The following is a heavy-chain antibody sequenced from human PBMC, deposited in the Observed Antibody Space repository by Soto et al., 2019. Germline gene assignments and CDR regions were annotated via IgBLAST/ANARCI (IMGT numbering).Heavy chain of an antibody. CDR1: GDSFSSYA. CDR2: IIPIFETA. J-gene: IGHJ4*02. D-gene: IGHD6-13*01. Sequence: QVQLVQSGAELKKPGSSVRVSCKISGDSFSSYAISWVRQAPGEGLEWVGGIIPIFETANYAQKFQGRVTITAVESTTTAYMEVIRLRPEDTAIFYCAASDSSSWQHDYWGQGTLITVSS. CDR3: AASDSSSWQHDY. V-gene: IGHV1-69*01.